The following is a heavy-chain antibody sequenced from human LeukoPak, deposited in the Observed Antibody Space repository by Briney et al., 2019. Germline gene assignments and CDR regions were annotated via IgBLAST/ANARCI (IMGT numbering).Heavy chain of an antibody. CDR1: GFTFNNYA. J-gene: IGHJ4*02. D-gene: IGHD6-19*01. CDR2: ISGSGNTA. Sequence: PGGSLRLSCAASGFTFNNYAMNWVRQAPGKWLEWVSYISGSGNTAYYADSVKGRFTISRDNSKNTLYLQMNSLRAEDTAVYYCATTNTYTSGWYMIYWGQGTLVTVSS. CDR3: ATTNTYTSGWYMIY. V-gene: IGHV3-23*01.